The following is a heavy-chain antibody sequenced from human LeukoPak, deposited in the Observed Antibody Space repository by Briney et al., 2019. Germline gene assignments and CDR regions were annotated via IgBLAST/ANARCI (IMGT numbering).Heavy chain of an antibody. CDR3: ARWEGLLSYFDY. V-gene: IGHV1-2*04. CDR2: INPSSGGT. Sequence: ASVKVSCKASGYTFTGYYMHWVRQAPGQGLEWMGWINPSSGGTNYAQKFQGLVTMTRDTSISTAYMELSRLRSDDTAVYYCARWEGLLSYFDYWGQGTLVTVSS. J-gene: IGHJ4*02. D-gene: IGHD1-26*01. CDR1: GYTFTGYY.